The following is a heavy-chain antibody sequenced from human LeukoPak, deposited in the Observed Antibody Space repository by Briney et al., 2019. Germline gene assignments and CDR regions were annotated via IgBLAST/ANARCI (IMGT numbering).Heavy chain of an antibody. CDR2: IYYSGST. J-gene: IGHJ4*02. CDR1: GGSISSNNYY. Sequence: SETLSLTCTVSGGSISSNNYYWGWLRQPPGTGLEWIGSIYYSGSTYYNPSLKSRATISVDTSKNQFSLKLSSVTAADTAVYYCARVLGDYYDSSGYYLDYWGQGTLVTVSS. V-gene: IGHV4-39*07. CDR3: ARVLGDYYDSSGYYLDY. D-gene: IGHD3-22*01.